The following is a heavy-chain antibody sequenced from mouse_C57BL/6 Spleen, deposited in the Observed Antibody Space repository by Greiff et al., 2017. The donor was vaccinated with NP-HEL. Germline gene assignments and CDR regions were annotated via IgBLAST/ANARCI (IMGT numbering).Heavy chain of an antibody. V-gene: IGHV1-82*01. J-gene: IGHJ2*01. Sequence: QVQLQQSGPELVKPGASVKISCKASGYAFSSSWMNWVKQRPGKGLEWIGRIYPGDGDTNYNGKFKGKATLTADKSSSTAYMQLSSLTSEDSAVYFCARPYYSNSDYFDYWGQGTTLTVSS. CDR2: IYPGDGDT. CDR1: GYAFSSSW. CDR3: ARPYYSNSDYFDY. D-gene: IGHD2-5*01.